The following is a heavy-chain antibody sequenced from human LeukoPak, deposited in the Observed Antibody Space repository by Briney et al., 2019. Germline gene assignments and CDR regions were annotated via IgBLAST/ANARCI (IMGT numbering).Heavy chain of an antibody. J-gene: IGHJ6*03. CDR3: ARTTEGGYSYGYFYYYYMDV. CDR2: IYYSGST. V-gene: IGHV4-59*01. Sequence: SETLSLTCTVSGGSISSYYWSWIRQPPGKGLEWIGYIYYSGSTNYKSSLKSRVTISVDTSKNQFSLKLSSVTAADTAVYYCARTTEGGYSYGYFYYYYMDVWGKGTTVTVSS. D-gene: IGHD5-18*01. CDR1: GGSISSYY.